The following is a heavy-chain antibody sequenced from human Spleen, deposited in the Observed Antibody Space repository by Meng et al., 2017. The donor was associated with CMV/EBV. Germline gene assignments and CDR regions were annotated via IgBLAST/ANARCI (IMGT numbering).Heavy chain of an antibody. CDR3: AKDQSPLWLSDY. J-gene: IGHJ4*02. V-gene: IGHV3-23*01. Sequence: GGSLRLSXAACGFTFSNYAMSWVRQAPGKGLEWVSVISGSGGSTYYADSVKGRFTISRDNSKNTLYLQMNSLRAEDTAVYYCAKDQSPLWLSDYWGQGTLVTVSS. CDR1: GFTFSNYA. D-gene: IGHD3-10*01. CDR2: ISGSGGST.